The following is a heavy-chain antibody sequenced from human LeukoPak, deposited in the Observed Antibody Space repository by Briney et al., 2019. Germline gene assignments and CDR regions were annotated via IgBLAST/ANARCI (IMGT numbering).Heavy chain of an antibody. CDR2: ISGSGGST. Sequence: GGSLRLSCAASGFTFSSYAMSWVRQAPGKGLEWASAISGSGGSTYYADSVKGRFTISRDNSKNTLYLQMNSLRAEDTAVYYCARYGSGGVIPYYYYYMDVWGKGTTVTVSS. D-gene: IGHD3-10*01. V-gene: IGHV3-23*01. CDR1: GFTFSSYA. CDR3: ARYGSGGVIPYYYYYMDV. J-gene: IGHJ6*03.